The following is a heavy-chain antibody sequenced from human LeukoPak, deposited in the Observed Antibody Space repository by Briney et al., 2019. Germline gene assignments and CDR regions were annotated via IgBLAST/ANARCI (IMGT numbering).Heavy chain of an antibody. CDR3: ARAVAAAGSEVRFDP. CDR2: ISAYNGNT. J-gene: IGHJ5*02. D-gene: IGHD6-13*01. V-gene: IGHV1-18*01. Sequence: ASVKVSCKASGYTFTSYGVSWVRQAPGQGREWMGWISAYNGNTNYAQKLQGRVTMTTDTSTSTAYMELRSLRSDDTAVYYCARAVAAAGSEVRFDPWGQGTLVTVSS. CDR1: GYTFTSYG.